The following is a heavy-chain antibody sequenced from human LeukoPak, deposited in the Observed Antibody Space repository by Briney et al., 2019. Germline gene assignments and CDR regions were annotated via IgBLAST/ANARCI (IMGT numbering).Heavy chain of an antibody. V-gene: IGHV5-51*01. Sequence: PGESLRISCRASGYSFSTYWVGWVRQMPGKGLEWMGIIYPGDSDTRYSPSFQGQVTISADKSISTAYLQWSSLKASDTAMYYCARHPPCSGGSCYFQGVAFDIWGQGTMVTVSS. CDR1: GYSFSTYW. CDR2: IYPGDSDT. J-gene: IGHJ3*02. D-gene: IGHD2-15*01. CDR3: ARHPPCSGGSCYFQGVAFDI.